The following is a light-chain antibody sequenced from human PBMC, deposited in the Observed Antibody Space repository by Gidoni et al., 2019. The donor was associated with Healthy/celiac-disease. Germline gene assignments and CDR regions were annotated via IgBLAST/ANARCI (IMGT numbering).Light chain of an antibody. V-gene: IGLV3-1*01. J-gene: IGLJ3*02. CDR1: KLGDKY. CDR2: QDS. CDR3: QAWDSSTVV. Sequence: SYELTQPPSESAPPGQTASITCSGDKLGDKYACWYQQKPGQSPVLVIYQDSKRPSGIPERFSGSNSGNTATLTISGTQAMDEADYYCQAWDSSTVVFGGGTKLTVL.